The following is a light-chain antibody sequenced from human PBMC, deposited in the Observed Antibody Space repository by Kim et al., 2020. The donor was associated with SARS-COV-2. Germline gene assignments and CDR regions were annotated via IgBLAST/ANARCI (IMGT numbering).Light chain of an antibody. Sequence: QSVLTQPPSVSGAPGQRVTISCTGSNSNIGANNDVHWYQQSPGTAPKLLISGNSYRPSGVPDRFSGSKSGTSASLAITGLQAEDEADYYCQSYDTSLSGVFGGGTQLTVL. CDR2: GNS. CDR3: QSYDTSLSGV. CDR1: NSNIGANND. V-gene: IGLV1-40*01. J-gene: IGLJ3*02.